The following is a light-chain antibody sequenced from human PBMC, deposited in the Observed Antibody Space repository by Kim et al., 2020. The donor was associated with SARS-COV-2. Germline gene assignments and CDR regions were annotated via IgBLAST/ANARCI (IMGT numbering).Light chain of an antibody. V-gene: IGLV3-1*01. J-gene: IGLJ1*01. CDR1: KLGDKY. Sequence: SVSPGQTATISCSGHKLGDKYVCWYQQKPGQSPLLVVYEDNKRPSGISERISGSNSGNTATLTIRGTQAMDEADYYCQAWDSTTGVFGTGTKVTVL. CDR2: EDN. CDR3: QAWDSTTGV.